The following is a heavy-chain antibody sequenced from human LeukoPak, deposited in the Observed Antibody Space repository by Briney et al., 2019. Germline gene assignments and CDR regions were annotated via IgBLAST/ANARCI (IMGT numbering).Heavy chain of an antibody. J-gene: IGHJ2*01. CDR1: GFTFGGSA. D-gene: IGHD2-21*02. Sequence: GGSLRLSCEASGFTFGGSAMSWVRQAPGKGLEWISDISGAGRETFYADSVKGRFTISRDNAKNSLYLQMNSLRTEDTALYYCAKDYCGGDCYSGWYFDLWGRGTLVTVSS. CDR3: AKDYCGGDCYSGWYFDL. V-gene: IGHV3-23*01. CDR2: ISGAGRET.